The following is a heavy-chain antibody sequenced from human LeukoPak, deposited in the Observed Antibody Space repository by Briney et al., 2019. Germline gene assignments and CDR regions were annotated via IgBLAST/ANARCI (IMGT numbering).Heavy chain of an antibody. V-gene: IGHV4-39*01. CDR1: GGSISSSSYY. Sequence: SETLSLTCTVSGGSISSSSYYWGWIRQPPGKGPEWIGSIYYSGSTYYNPSLNRRATISVDTSKNKFSLKLSSVTAADTAVYYCARHFYGGFDCPFDYWGQGTLVTVSS. J-gene: IGHJ4*02. D-gene: IGHD4-23*01. CDR2: IYYSGST. CDR3: ARHFYGGFDCPFDY.